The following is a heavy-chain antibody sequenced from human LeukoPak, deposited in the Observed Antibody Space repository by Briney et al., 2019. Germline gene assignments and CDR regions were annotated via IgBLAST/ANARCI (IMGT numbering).Heavy chain of an antibody. CDR3: ARGYSWDYYYYGMDV. J-gene: IGHJ6*02. V-gene: IGHV4-59*01. CDR2: INYSGST. CDR1: GGSISSYY. Sequence: PSETLSLTCTVSGGSISSYYWSWIRQPPRKGLEWIGYINYSGSTNYNPSLKSRVTISVDTSKSQFSLKLSSVTAADTAVYYCARGYSWDYYYYGMDVWGQGTTVTVSS. D-gene: IGHD6-13*01.